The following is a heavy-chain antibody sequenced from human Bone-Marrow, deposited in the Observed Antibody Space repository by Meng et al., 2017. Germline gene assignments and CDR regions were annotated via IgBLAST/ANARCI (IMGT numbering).Heavy chain of an antibody. V-gene: IGHV4-34*01. Sequence: SETLSLTCAVYGGSFSGYYWSWIRQPPGKGLEWIGEINHSGSTNYNPSLKSRVTISVDTSKNQFSLKLSSVTDADTAVYYCASSGYSSSWYFRTGYYYYYGMDVWGQGTTVTVSS. CDR3: ASSGYSSSWYFRTGYYYYYGMDV. J-gene: IGHJ6*02. CDR1: GGSFSGYY. CDR2: INHSGST. D-gene: IGHD6-13*01.